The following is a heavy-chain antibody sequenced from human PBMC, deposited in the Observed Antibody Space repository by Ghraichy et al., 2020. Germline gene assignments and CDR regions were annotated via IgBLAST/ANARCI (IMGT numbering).Heavy chain of an antibody. CDR1: GFTFSSYS. V-gene: IGHV3-21*01. D-gene: IGHD5-18*01. Sequence: WGSLRLSCAASGFTFSSYSMNWVRQAPGKGLEWVSSISSSSSYIYYADSVKGRFTISRDNAKNSLYLQMNSLRAEDTAVYYCARDSYGSYYYYYGMDVWGQGTTVTVSS. CDR3: ARDSYGSYYYYYGMDV. CDR2: ISSSSSYI. J-gene: IGHJ6*02.